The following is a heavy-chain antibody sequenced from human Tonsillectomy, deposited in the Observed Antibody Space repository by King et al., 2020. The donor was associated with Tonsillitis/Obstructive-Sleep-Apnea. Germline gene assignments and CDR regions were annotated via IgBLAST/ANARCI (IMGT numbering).Heavy chain of an antibody. CDR2: INHRGST. CDR3: ARGLPLGEFAYGY. V-gene: IGHV4-34*01. CDR1: AGSFNGYY. J-gene: IGHJ4*02. Sequence: VQLQQWGAGLLKPSETLSLTCAVYAGSFNGYYWSWIRQPPGKGLEWIGEINHRGSTNYNTSLKSRVTISVDTSKKQFSLNLSSVTAADTAVYYCARGLPLGEFAYGYWGQGTLVTVSS. D-gene: IGHD3-16*01.